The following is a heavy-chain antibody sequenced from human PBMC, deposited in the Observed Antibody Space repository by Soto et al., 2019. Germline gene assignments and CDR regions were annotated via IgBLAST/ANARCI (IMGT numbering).Heavy chain of an antibody. Sequence: GGSLRLSCAASGFTFSSYGMHWVRQAPGKGLEWVAVIWYDGSNKYYADSVKGRFTISRDNSKNTLYLQMNSLRAEDTAVYYCARDSGEATATGLSYFDYWGQGTLVTVSS. V-gene: IGHV3-33*01. D-gene: IGHD5-12*01. CDR1: GFTFSSYG. CDR2: IWYDGSNK. CDR3: ARDSGEATATGLSYFDY. J-gene: IGHJ4*02.